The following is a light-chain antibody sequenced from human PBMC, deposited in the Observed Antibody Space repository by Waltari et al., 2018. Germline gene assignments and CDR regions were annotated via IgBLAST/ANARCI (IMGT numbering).Light chain of an antibody. CDR1: QSISSNY. V-gene: IGKV3-20*01. J-gene: IGKJ4*01. Sequence: EIVLTQSPGTLSLSPGERATLSCRASQSISSNYLAWYQQKVGQAPSLLVFGASTRATGIPDRFSGRGSGTAFTLTISSLDPEDYAVYYCQQYGPSPPFTFGGGTKVEI. CDR3: QQYGPSPPFT. CDR2: GAS.